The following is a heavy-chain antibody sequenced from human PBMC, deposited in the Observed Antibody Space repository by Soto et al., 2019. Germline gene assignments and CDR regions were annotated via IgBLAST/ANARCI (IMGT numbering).Heavy chain of an antibody. CDR1: GGSVSSGSYY. V-gene: IGHV4-61*01. J-gene: IGHJ6*02. CDR3: ERGIRGYPYYYYYGMDV. D-gene: IGHD2-15*01. Sequence: SETLSLTCTVSGGSVSSGSYYWSWIRQPPGKGLEWIGYIYYSGSTNYNPSLKSRVTISVDTSKNQFSLKLSYVTAADTAVYYCERGIRGYPYYYYYGMDVWGQGTTVTVSS. CDR2: IYYSGST.